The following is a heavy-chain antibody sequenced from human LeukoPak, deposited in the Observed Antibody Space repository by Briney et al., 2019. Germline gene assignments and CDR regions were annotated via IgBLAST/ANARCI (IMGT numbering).Heavy chain of an antibody. J-gene: IGHJ6*03. CDR2: IGSSDGGS. D-gene: IGHD3-16*02. V-gene: IGHV3-23*01. CDR1: GFTFSSYV. Sequence: GGSLRLSCASSGFTFSSYVMTWVRQAPGKGLEWVSAIGSSDGGSYYADSVKGRFTISRDNSNNMLYLQMNSLRVEDTAAYFCAKDYRHGDYYHYMDVWGKGTTVTVSS. CDR3: AKDYRHGDYYHYMDV.